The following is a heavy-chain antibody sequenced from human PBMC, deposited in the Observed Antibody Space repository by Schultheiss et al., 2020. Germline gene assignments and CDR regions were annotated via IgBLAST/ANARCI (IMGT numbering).Heavy chain of an antibody. J-gene: IGHJ5*02. Sequence: GESLKISCKGAGYSFTSYWIGWVRQMPGKGLEWMGTIYPGDSDTRYSPSFQGQVTISADKSISTAYLQWSSLKASDTAMYYCARLWLVPDYNWFDPWGQGTLVTVSS. CDR3: ARLWLVPDYNWFDP. CDR2: IYPGDSDT. V-gene: IGHV5-51*01. D-gene: IGHD6-19*01. CDR1: GYSFTSYW.